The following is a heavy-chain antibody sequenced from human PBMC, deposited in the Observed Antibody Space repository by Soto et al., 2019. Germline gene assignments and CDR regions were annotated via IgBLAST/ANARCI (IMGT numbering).Heavy chain of an antibody. CDR2: IYYSGST. Sequence: QVQLQESGPGLVKPSETLSLTCTVSGGSISSYYWSWIRQPPGKGLEWIGYIYYSGSTNYNPSLKSRVTISVDTSKNQFSLKLSSVTAADTAVYYCARRYYDSSGYFSNYYFDYWGQGTLVTVSS. CDR1: GGSISSYY. J-gene: IGHJ4*02. D-gene: IGHD3-22*01. V-gene: IGHV4-59*08. CDR3: ARRYYDSSGYFSNYYFDY.